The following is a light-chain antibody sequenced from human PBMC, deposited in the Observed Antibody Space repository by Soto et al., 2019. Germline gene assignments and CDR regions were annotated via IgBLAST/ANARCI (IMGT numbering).Light chain of an antibody. Sequence: AILMTQSPSSLSASTGDRVTITCRASQGISSYLAWYQQKPGKAPKLLIYAASTLQSGVPSRFSGSGSGTDFTLTISSLQPEDFATYYCQKYSSAPPTFAQGTKVDIK. CDR2: AAS. J-gene: IGKJ1*01. CDR3: QKYSSAPPT. CDR1: QGISSY. V-gene: IGKV1-8*01.